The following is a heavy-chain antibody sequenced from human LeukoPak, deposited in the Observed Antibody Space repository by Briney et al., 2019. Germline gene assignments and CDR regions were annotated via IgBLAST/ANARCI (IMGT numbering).Heavy chain of an antibody. V-gene: IGHV4-59*08. CDR1: GASITSYY. CDR3: ARSSWYSGSYFDY. Sequence: SETLSLTCTVSGASITSYYWNWIRQPPGKGLEWIGFIYYTGSTNYNPSLKSRVTISVDTSKNQFSLKLNSVTAADTAVYYCARSSWYSGSYFDYWGQGTLVTVSS. D-gene: IGHD1-26*01. CDR2: IYYTGST. J-gene: IGHJ4*02.